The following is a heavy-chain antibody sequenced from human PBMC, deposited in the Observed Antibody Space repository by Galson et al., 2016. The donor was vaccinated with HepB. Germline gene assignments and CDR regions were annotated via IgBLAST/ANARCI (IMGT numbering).Heavy chain of an antibody. J-gene: IGHJ4*02. D-gene: IGHD2-15*01. V-gene: IGHV3-72*01. CDR3: ARAAYCSGGACYLAFDH. CDR2: TRNKANGYTR. CDR1: GFTFSDYY. Sequence: SLRLSCAASGFTFSDYYVDWVRQTPGKGLEWVGRTRNKANGYTREYAASVKGRLSISRDDSKNSLYLQMNRLRSEDTAVYYCARAAYCSGGACYLAFDHWGKGTLVTVSP.